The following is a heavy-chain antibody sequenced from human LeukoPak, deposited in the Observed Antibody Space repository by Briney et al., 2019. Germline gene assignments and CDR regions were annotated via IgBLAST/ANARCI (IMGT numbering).Heavy chain of an antibody. CDR1: GGTFSSYA. D-gene: IGHD3-22*01. Sequence: ASVKVSCKASGGTFSSYAISWVRQAPGQGLEWMGGIIPIFGTANYAQKFQGRVTITADESTSTAYMELSSLRSEDTAVYYCARVRRGYYDSSGYFGYWGQGTLVTVSS. CDR2: IIPIFGTA. CDR3: ARVRRGYYDSSGYFGY. V-gene: IGHV1-69*13. J-gene: IGHJ4*02.